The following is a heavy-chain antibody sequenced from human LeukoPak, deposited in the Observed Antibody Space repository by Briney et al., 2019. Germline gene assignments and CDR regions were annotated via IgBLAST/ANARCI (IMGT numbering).Heavy chain of an antibody. CDR3: ARQADSRDGYDLDY. CDR1: GGSISSYY. J-gene: IGHJ4*02. V-gene: IGHV4-59*08. CDR2: IYYSGST. D-gene: IGHD5-24*01. Sequence: SETLSLTCTVSGGSISSYYWSWIRQLPGKGLEWIGYIYYSGSTNYNPSLKSRVTISVDTSKNQFSLKLSSVTAADTAVYYCARQADSRDGYDLDYWGQGTLVTVSS.